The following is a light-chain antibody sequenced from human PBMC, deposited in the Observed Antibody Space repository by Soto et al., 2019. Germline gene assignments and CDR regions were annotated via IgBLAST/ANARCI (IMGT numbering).Light chain of an antibody. CDR1: QSVLHSSNEKNY. CDR2: WAS. V-gene: IGKV4-1*01. Sequence: DIVMTQSPDSLAMSLGERATINCESSQSVLHSSNEKNYLAWYQQKPGQPPKLLIYWASTREYGVPDRFSGGGSGTDFTLTISSLQAEDVAVYYCQQYSTIPYTFGQGTKLEI. CDR3: QQYSTIPYT. J-gene: IGKJ2*01.